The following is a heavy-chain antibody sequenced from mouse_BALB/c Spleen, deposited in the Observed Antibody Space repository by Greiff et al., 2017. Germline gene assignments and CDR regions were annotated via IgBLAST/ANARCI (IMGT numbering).Heavy chain of an antibody. CDR1: GFSLTDYG. CDR3: AEQKGDYDYDVGAMDY. CDR2: IWGGGST. D-gene: IGHD2-4*01. V-gene: IGHV2-6-5*01. J-gene: IGHJ4*01. Sequence: QVQLQQSGPGLVAPSQSLSITCTVSGFSLTDYGVSWIRQPPGKGLEWLGVIWGGGSTYYNSALKSRLSISKDNSKSQVFLKMNSLQTDDTAMYYCAEQKGDYDYDVGAMDYWGQGTSVTVSS.